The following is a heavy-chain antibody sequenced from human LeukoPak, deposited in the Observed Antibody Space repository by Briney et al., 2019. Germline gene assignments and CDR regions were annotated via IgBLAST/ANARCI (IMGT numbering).Heavy chain of an antibody. D-gene: IGHD2-8*01. V-gene: IGHV3-30*18. Sequence: PGGSLSLSCAASRFTFSSYGMHWVRQAAGKGLEWVSVISYDGSNKYYADSVKGRFTISRDNSKNTLYLQMNSLRAEDTAVYYCAKEALRYCTNGVCSPFDPWGQGTLVTVSS. J-gene: IGHJ5*02. CDR1: RFTFSSYG. CDR2: ISYDGSNK. CDR3: AKEALRYCTNGVCSPFDP.